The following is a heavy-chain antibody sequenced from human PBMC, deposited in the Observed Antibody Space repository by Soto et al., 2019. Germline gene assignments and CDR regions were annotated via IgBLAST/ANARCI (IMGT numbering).Heavy chain of an antibody. CDR3: ARDHQLSPVPGVDY. CDR1: GFTFGDYY. J-gene: IGHJ4*02. Sequence: QVQLVESGGGLVKPGGSLRLSCAASGFTFGDYYMNWIRQAPGKGLEWVSYISRSGSTVYYADSVKGRFTISRDNAKNLLYLQMNGLRAEDTAVYYCARDHQLSPVPGVDYWGQGTLVTVSS. D-gene: IGHD6-19*01. CDR2: ISRSGSTV. V-gene: IGHV3-11*01.